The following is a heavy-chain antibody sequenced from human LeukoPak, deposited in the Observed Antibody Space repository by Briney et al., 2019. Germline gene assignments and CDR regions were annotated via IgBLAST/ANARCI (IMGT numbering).Heavy chain of an antibody. V-gene: IGHV3-30*18. Sequence: GMSLRLSCAASGFTFSSYGMLWVRQAPGKGLEWVAVISYDGINRYSADSVKGRFTISRDNSKNTLYLQMNSLRAEDTAVYFCAKDLRSRGYTYGPHDAFDMWGQGTMVTVSS. D-gene: IGHD5-18*01. CDR1: GFTFSSYG. CDR2: ISYDGINR. J-gene: IGHJ3*02. CDR3: AKDLRSRGYTYGPHDAFDM.